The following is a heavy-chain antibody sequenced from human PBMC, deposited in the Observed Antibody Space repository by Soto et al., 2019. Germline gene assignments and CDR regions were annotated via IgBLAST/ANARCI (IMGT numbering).Heavy chain of an antibody. Sequence: GGSLRLSCAASGFTFSHYAMHWVRQAPGKGLEWVAVISHDGSNKSYADSVKGRFTISRDNSKNTLYLQMNSLRAEDTAVYYCAKEGPETPYYYYGMNVWGQGTTVTVSS. CDR2: ISHDGSNK. J-gene: IGHJ6*02. V-gene: IGHV3-30*18. D-gene: IGHD3-16*01. CDR3: AKEGPETPYYYYGMNV. CDR1: GFTFSHYA.